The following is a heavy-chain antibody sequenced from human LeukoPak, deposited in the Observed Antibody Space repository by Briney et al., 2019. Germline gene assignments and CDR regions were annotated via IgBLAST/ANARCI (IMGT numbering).Heavy chain of an antibody. Sequence: PGGSLRLSCAASGFTFSSYGIHWVRQAPGKGLEWVAVISNDGSNKYYADSVKGRFTISRDNSKNTVYLQMNSLRGKDTAVYYCAKSGIAAAGQRGYFDCWGQGTLVTVSS. CDR3: AKSGIAAAGQRGYFDC. D-gene: IGHD6-13*01. CDR2: ISNDGSNK. V-gene: IGHV3-30*18. CDR1: GFTFSSYG. J-gene: IGHJ4*02.